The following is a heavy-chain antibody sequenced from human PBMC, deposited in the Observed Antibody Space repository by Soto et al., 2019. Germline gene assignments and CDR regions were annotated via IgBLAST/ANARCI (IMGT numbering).Heavy chain of an antibody. CDR1: GYTFTSYY. CDR2: INPSGGST. V-gene: IGHV1-46*01. D-gene: IGHD6-6*01. J-gene: IGHJ6*02. CDR3: ARDGGGSSSFWYYYYYGMDV. Sequence: ASVKVSCKASGYTFTSYYMHWVRQAPGQGLEWMGIINPSGGSTSYAQKFQGRVTMTRDTSTSTVYMELSSLRSEDTAVYYCARDGGGSSSFWYYYYYGMDVWGQGTTVTVSS.